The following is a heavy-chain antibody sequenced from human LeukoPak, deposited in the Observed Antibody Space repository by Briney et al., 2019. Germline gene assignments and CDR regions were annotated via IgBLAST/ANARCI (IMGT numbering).Heavy chain of an antibody. CDR3: ARCTTGKTFGSLREIKKSREIDY. J-gene: IGHJ4*02. CDR1: GFTFSDYY. D-gene: IGHD1-1*01. Sequence: PGGSLRLSCAASGFTFSDYYMSWIRQAPGKGLEWVSSISSSSSYIHYADSVRGRFTISRDNAKNSLFLQMNSLRGEDTAVYYCARCTTGKTFGSLREIKKSREIDYWGQGTLVTVSS. CDR2: ISSSSSYI. V-gene: IGHV3-11*06.